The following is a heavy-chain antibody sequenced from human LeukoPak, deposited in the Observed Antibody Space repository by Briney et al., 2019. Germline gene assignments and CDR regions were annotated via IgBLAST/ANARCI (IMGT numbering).Heavy chain of an antibody. V-gene: IGHV1-2*02. Sequence: GASVKVSCKASGYTFTDYYMHWVRQAPGQGLEWMGWINPNSAGTNYAQKFQGRVTMTTDTSTSTAYMELRSLRSDDTAVYYCARLVVVAATDAFDIWGQGTMVTVSS. D-gene: IGHD2-15*01. CDR2: INPNSAGT. J-gene: IGHJ3*02. CDR3: ARLVVVAATDAFDI. CDR1: GYTFTDYY.